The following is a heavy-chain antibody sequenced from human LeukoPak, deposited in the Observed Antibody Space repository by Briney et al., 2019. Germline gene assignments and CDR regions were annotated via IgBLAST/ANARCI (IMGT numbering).Heavy chain of an antibody. D-gene: IGHD2-15*01. CDR2: INWSGVSI. Sequence: GGSLRLSCAASGFTFDDYAMSWVRQAPGKGLEWVSGINWSGVSIGYADSVKGRFTISRDNTKNSLFLQMNSLRAEDTAFYYCAKGKDTLNPYWYFDVWGRGTLVTVSS. CDR1: GFTFDDYA. J-gene: IGHJ2*01. CDR3: AKGKDTLNPYWYFDV. V-gene: IGHV3-20*04.